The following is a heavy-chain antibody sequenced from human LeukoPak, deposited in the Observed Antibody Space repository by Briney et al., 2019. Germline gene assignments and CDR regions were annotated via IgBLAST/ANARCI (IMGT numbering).Heavy chain of an antibody. CDR2: IKQDGSEK. V-gene: IGHV3-7*01. Sequence: PGGSLRLSCAASGFTFSSYWMSWVRQAPGKGLEWVANIKQDGSEKYYVDSVKGRFTISRDNSKNTVYLQMSSLRAEDTAVYYCARGDNGWHFDYWGQGTLVTVSS. CDR1: GFTFSSYW. J-gene: IGHJ4*02. D-gene: IGHD6-19*01. CDR3: ARGDNGWHFDY.